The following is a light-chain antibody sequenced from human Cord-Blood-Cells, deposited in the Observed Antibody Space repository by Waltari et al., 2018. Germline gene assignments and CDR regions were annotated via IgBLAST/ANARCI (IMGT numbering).Light chain of an antibody. V-gene: IGKV3-20*01. CDR3: QQYGSSPRT. Sequence: EIVLTQSPGTLSLSRGARATLSCRASQSVSSSYLDWYQQKPGQAPRLLIYGSSSRATGIPDRFSGSGSGTDCTHTISRLEPEDFAVYYCQQYGSSPRTFGQGTKVEIK. CDR1: QSVSSSY. CDR2: GSS. J-gene: IGKJ1*01.